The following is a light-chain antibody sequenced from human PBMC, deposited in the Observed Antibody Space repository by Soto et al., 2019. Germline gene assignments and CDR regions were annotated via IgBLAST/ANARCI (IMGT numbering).Light chain of an antibody. CDR2: AAS. Sequence: DIQLTQSPSFLSASVGDRVTITCRASQGLSSFLAWYQQKPGKAPKLLIYAASTLQSGVPSRFSGSGSGTEFTLTISSLQPGDFATYYCQQLNSYPYTFGQGTKLEIK. CDR1: QGLSSF. J-gene: IGKJ2*01. CDR3: QQLNSYPYT. V-gene: IGKV1-9*01.